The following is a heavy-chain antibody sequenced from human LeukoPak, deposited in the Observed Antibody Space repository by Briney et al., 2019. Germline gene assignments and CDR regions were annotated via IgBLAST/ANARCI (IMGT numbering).Heavy chain of an antibody. CDR3: AKGHGDWAGNYFDY. CDR2: ISGTGASM. V-gene: IGHV3-23*01. J-gene: IGHJ4*02. Sequence: GGSLRLSCAASGFTFSIYGMNWVRQAPGKGLEWVSAISGTGASMHYADSVKGRFTISRDNSKNTLYLQIHTLRAEDTAIYYCAKGHGDWAGNYFDYWGQGTLVSVSS. CDR1: GFTFSIYG. D-gene: IGHD4-17*01.